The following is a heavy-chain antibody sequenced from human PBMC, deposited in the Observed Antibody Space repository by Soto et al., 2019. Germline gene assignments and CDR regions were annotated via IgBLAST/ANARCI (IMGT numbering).Heavy chain of an antibody. CDR2: MNPNSGNT. CDR1: GYTFTSYD. CDR3: ARGRIRHYDMLTTTRRY. V-gene: IGHV1-8*01. Sequence: QVQLVQSGAEVKKPGASVKVSCKASGYTFTSYDINWVRQATGQGLEWMGWMNPNSGNTGYAQKLQCRVTMTRNNSISTDYMEMSSLRSEDTAVYYCARGRIRHYDMLTTTRRYWGQGTLVTVSS. J-gene: IGHJ4*02. D-gene: IGHD3-9*01.